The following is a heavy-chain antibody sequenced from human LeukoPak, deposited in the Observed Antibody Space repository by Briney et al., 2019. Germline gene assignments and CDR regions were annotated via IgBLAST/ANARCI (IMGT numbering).Heavy chain of an antibody. J-gene: IGHJ4*01. CDR2: IYFSGTT. CDR1: CRSTNSADYF. CDR3: ARETMAGHFDY. V-gene: IGHV4-30-4*01. D-gene: IGHD6-19*01. Sequence: SETLSLTCTLSCRSTNSADYFWSWIRQPPGKGLEWIGYIYFSGTTYYNPSLRSRVTISVDTSKNQFSLNLRSVSAADTAVYFCARETMAGHFDYWGHGTLVTVSS.